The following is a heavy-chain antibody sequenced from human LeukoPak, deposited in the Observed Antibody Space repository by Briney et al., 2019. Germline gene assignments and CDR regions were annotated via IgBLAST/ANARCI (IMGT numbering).Heavy chain of an antibody. D-gene: IGHD4-17*01. CDR1: GGSISSYY. CDR2: IYYSGST. Sequence: SETLSLTCTVSGGSISSYYWSWIRQPPGKGLEWIGYIYYSGSTNYNPSLKSRVTISVDTSKNQFSLKLSYGTAADTGVYYCGRDKRYGDYVSYYYMDVWGKGTTVTVSS. J-gene: IGHJ6*03. V-gene: IGHV4-59*01. CDR3: GRDKRYGDYVSYYYMDV.